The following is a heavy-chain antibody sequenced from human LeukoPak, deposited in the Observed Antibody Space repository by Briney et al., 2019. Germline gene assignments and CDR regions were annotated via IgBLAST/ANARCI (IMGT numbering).Heavy chain of an antibody. CDR3: AKSAIFGVVIFDY. Sequence: GASLRLSCAASGFTFSSYAMSWVRQAPGKGLEWVSAISGSGGSTYYADSVKGWFTISRDNSKNTLYLQMNSPRAEDTAVYYCAKSAIFGVVIFDYWGQGTLVTVSS. CDR2: ISGSGGST. V-gene: IGHV3-23*01. D-gene: IGHD3-3*01. J-gene: IGHJ4*02. CDR1: GFTFSSYA.